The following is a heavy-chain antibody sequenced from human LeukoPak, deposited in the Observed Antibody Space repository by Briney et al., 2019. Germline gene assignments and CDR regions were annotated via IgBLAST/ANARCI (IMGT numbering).Heavy chain of an antibody. J-gene: IGHJ4*02. CDR3: ARELGGGSGSYLFDY. CDR2: INSDGSNT. Sequence: GGSLTLSCAASGFTFSSYWTHWARQAPRKALVWVSRINSDGSNTSYADSEKARSTISRHNAKNTLYLQMISLRAEDAAVYYCARELGGGSGSYLFDYWGQGTLVTVSS. D-gene: IGHD3-10*01. V-gene: IGHV3-74*01. CDR1: GFTFSSYW.